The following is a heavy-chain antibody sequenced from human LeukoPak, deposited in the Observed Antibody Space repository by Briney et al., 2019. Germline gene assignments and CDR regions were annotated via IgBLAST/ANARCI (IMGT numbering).Heavy chain of an antibody. J-gene: IGHJ4*02. CDR1: GACISGSGYY. CDR2: IYSSGST. CDR3: AKSGGYGLIDY. D-gene: IGHD1-26*01. V-gene: IGHV4-39*01. Sequence: PSETLSLTCTVSGACISGSGYYWGWIRQPPGKGLEWIGGIYSSGSTYYNASLQSRVTISIETSKNQISLRLNSVTAADTAMYYCAKSGGYGLIDYWGQGTLVTVSS.